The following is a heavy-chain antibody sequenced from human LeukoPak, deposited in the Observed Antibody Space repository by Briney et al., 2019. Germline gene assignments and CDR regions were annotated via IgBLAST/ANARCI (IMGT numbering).Heavy chain of an antibody. D-gene: IGHD3-9*01. CDR1: GFTFNSHW. J-gene: IGHJ4*01. CDR3: ATDIRSSPLGF. Sequence: GGSLRLSCAASGFTFNSHWMNWVRQAPGKGLEWVSIIYAGGSTYYADSVKGRFTISRDSSNNTLFLQMSNLRADDSGLYYCATDIRSSPLGFWGHGTLVTVSS. V-gene: IGHV3-66*01. CDR2: IYAGGST.